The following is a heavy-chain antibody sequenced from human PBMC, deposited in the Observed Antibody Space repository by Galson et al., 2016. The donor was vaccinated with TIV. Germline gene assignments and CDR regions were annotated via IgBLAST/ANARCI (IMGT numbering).Heavy chain of an antibody. CDR3: SHRRQVYWNYRTPLAMDV. CDR2: IYWNNDK. D-gene: IGHD1-7*01. CDR1: GFSLSENGEG. Sequence: PALVKPTQTLTVTCTVSGFSLSENGEGVVWVRQPPGKALEWLALIYWNNDKHYNPSLRTRLTITKETSKNQVVITMSDVNPVDTGTYSCSHRRQVYWNYRTPLAMDVWGQGTTVTVSS. J-gene: IGHJ6*02. V-gene: IGHV2-5*01.